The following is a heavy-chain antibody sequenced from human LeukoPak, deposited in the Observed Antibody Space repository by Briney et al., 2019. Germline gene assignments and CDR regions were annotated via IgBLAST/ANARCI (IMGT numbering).Heavy chain of an antibody. CDR2: INPNSGGT. J-gene: IGHJ1*01. CDR1: GYTFTGYY. D-gene: IGHD4-17*01. CDR3: ARVGIDDYGDYDEH. V-gene: IGHV1-2*06. Sequence: ASVKVSCKASGYTFTGYYMHWMRQAPGQGLEWMGRINPNSGGTNYAQKFQGRVTMTRDTSISTAYMELSRLRSDDTAVYYCARVGIDDYGDYDEHWGQGTLVTVSS.